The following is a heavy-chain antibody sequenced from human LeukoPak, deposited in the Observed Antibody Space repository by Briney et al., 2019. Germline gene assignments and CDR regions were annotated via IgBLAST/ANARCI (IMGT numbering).Heavy chain of an antibody. CDR1: GGSISSYY. CDR3: ARDGQDGIYYGSGSYYPNWFDP. D-gene: IGHD3-10*01. Sequence: SETLSLTCTVSGGSISSYYWSWIRQPPGKGLEWIGYIYYSGSTNYNPSLKSRVTISVDTSKNQFSLKLSSVTAADTAVYYCARDGQDGIYYGSGSYYPNWFDPWGQGTLVTVSS. CDR2: IYYSGST. J-gene: IGHJ5*02. V-gene: IGHV4-59*01.